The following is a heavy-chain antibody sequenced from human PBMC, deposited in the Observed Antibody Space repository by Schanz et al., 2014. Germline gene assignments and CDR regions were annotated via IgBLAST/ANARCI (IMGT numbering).Heavy chain of an antibody. CDR2: VFPNGIT. CDR1: GASIRSGTYY. J-gene: IGHJ2*01. V-gene: IGHV4-61*02. D-gene: IGHD1-1*01. CDR3: ARDTTWRLDL. Sequence: QVQLQESGPGLVKPSGTLSLTCAVSGASIRSGTYYWSWIRQPAGKALEWVGRVFPNGITNYNPSLKSRVTISLDTSKTRFSLTLTSLTAADTAVYYCARDTTWRLDLWGRGTLVTVSS.